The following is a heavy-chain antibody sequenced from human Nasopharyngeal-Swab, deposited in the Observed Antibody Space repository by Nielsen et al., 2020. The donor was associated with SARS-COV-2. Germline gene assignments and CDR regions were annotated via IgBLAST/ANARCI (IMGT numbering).Heavy chain of an antibody. CDR3: ARGRPDSESMEWYPPRKCFDS. D-gene: IGHD2-8*01. V-gene: IGHV1-8*01. Sequence: ASVKVSCKASGYTSTGFDIIWMRHVAGQGLEWMGWINLNSGNAGYAAKFQGRVTMTRDTSIRTAYMELSSLTSGDTAIYYCARGRPDSESMEWYPPRKCFDSWGKGTLVTVSS. CDR2: INLNSGNA. J-gene: IGHJ5*01. CDR1: GYTSTGFD.